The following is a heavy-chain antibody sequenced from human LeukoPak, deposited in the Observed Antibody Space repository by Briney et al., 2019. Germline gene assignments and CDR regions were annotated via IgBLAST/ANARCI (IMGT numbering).Heavy chain of an antibody. Sequence: SSVKVSCKASGGTFSSYAISWVRQPPGQGLEWMGVIIPSCGTANNAQKFQGRVTITTYRYTTTDYMDLNSQTSEDTAVYYCARNILSGYRPDAFDIWVQGTMVTVSS. CDR2: IIPSCGTA. CDR3: ARNILSGYRPDAFDI. D-gene: IGHD3-9*01. J-gene: IGHJ3*02. CDR1: GGTFSSYA. V-gene: IGHV1-69*05.